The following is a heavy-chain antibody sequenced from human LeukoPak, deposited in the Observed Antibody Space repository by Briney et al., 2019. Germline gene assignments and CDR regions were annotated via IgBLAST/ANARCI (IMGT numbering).Heavy chain of an antibody. CDR2: INHSGST. V-gene: IGHV4-34*01. CDR1: GGSFSGYY. CDR3: ARQSIAAAWDY. J-gene: IGHJ4*02. D-gene: IGHD6-13*01. Sequence: SEALSLTCAVYGGSFSGYYWSWIRQPPGKGLEWIGEINHSGSTNYNPSLKSRVTISVDTSKNQFSLKLSSVTAADTAVYYCARQSIAAAWDYWGQGTLVTVSS.